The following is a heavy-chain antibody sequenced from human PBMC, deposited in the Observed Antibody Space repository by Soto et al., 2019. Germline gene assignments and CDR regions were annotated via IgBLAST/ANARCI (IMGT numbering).Heavy chain of an antibody. J-gene: IGHJ4*02. V-gene: IGHV3-23*01. CDR1: GFTFSTYA. D-gene: IGHD6-19*01. CDR3: ASNFYQWPRY. CDR2: ISGSGGNS. Sequence: GGSLRLSCTASGFTFSTYAMTWVRQAPGKGLEWVSSISGSGGNSYYTDSMKGRFTISRDNSKNILYLQMDSLRAEDTAVYFCASNFYQWPRYWGQGTLVTVSS.